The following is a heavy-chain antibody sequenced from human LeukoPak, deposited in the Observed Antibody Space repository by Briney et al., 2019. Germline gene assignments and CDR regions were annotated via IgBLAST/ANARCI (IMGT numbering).Heavy chain of an antibody. CDR1: GGSISSGGYS. CDR3: ARDRVASPWYYFDS. J-gene: IGHJ4*02. Sequence: PSQTLSHTCAVSGGSISSGGYSGGWIRKPPGKAWEGMGYIYHSGSTYYNPSLKSRVTISVDKSKNQFSLKLSSVTAADTAVYYCARDRVASPWYYFDSWGQGTLVTVSS. CDR2: IYHSGST. D-gene: IGHD3-3*02. V-gene: IGHV4-30-2*01.